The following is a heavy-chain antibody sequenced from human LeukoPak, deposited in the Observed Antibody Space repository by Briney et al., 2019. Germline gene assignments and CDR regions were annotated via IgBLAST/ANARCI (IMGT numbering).Heavy chain of an antibody. Sequence: ASVKVSCEASGYTFTDYYIHWTRQAPGQGLEWMGWINPKRGVTTYAQKFQGRVTMTRDTSITTAYMELTRLRSDDTTIYYCARERNYGDYGSAFDVWGQGTKVTVSS. D-gene: IGHD4-17*01. J-gene: IGHJ3*01. CDR2: INPKRGVT. CDR3: ARERNYGDYGSAFDV. V-gene: IGHV1-2*02. CDR1: GYTFTDYY.